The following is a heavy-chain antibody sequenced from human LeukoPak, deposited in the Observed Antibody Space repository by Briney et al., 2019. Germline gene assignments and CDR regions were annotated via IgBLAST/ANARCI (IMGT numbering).Heavy chain of an antibody. CDR1: GYTFTSYD. CDR3: AKDLLGPPKNYFDY. Sequence: GASVKVSCKASGYTFTSYDINWVRQATGQGLEWMGWMNPNSGNTGYAQKFQGRVTMTRNTSISTAYMELSSLRSEDTAVYYCAKDLLGPPKNYFDYWGQGTLVTVSS. V-gene: IGHV1-8*01. J-gene: IGHJ4*02. CDR2: MNPNSGNT.